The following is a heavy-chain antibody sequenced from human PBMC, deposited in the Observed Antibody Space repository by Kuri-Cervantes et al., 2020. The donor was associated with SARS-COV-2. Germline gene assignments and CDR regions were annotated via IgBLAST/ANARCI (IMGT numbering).Heavy chain of an antibody. CDR1: GYSISSGYY. J-gene: IGHJ3*02. D-gene: IGHD2-8*01. Sequence: ETLSLTCAVSGYSISSGYYWGWIRQPPGKGLEWIGSIYHSGSTNYNPSLKSRVTISVDTSKNQFSLKLSSVTAADTAVYYCARVPRFCTNGVCYAFDIWGQGTMVTVSS. V-gene: IGHV4-38-2*01. CDR2: IYHSGST. CDR3: ARVPRFCTNGVCYAFDI.